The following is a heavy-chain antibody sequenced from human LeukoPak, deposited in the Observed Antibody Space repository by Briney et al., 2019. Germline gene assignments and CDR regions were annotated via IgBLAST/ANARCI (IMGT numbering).Heavy chain of an antibody. D-gene: IGHD2-15*01. CDR2: ISYDGSNK. V-gene: IGHV3-30*18. CDR1: GFTFSSYG. Sequence: AGRSLRLSCAASGFTFSSYGMHWVRQAPGKGLEWVAVISYDGSNKYYADSVTGRFTISRDNSKNTLYLQMNSLRAEDTAVYYRAKPVVAAVWWGMDVWGQGTTVTVSS. J-gene: IGHJ6*02. CDR3: AKPVVAAVWWGMDV.